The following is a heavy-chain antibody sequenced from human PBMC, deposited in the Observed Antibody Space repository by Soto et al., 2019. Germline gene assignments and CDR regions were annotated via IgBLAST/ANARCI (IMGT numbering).Heavy chain of an antibody. V-gene: IGHV3-23*01. CDR3: AKGYSSGWHSSLSS. CDR1: GFNFSNYG. CDR2: ITGSGDRT. J-gene: IGHJ5*02. Sequence: EVQLLESGGGLVQPGGSLRLSCAASGFNFSNYGMSWVRQAPGKGLECVSGITGSGDRTSYADSVKGRFTVSRDNSQNTVSLQMTSLRVEDSAIYYCAKGYSSGWHSSLSSWGQGTLVTVSS. D-gene: IGHD6-19*01.